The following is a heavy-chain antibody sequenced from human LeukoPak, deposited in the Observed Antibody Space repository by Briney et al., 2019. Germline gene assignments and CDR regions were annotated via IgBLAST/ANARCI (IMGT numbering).Heavy chain of an antibody. D-gene: IGHD3-9*01. V-gene: IGHV3-66*01. CDR2: IYSGGST. CDR3: ARANYEILTGYLYFDY. J-gene: IGHJ4*02. Sequence: GGSLRLSCAASGFTVNSNYMSWVRQAPGRGLEWVSIIYSGGSTHYGDSAKGRFTISRDNSKNTLYLQMNSLRAEDTAVYYCARANYEILTGYLYFDYWGQGALVTVSS. CDR1: GFTVNSNY.